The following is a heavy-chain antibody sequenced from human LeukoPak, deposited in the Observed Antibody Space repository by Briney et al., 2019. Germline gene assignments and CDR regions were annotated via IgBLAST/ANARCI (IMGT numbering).Heavy chain of an antibody. CDR3: AKDVALAGTGGGFDV. V-gene: IGHV3-23*01. CDR1: GFTFTTYA. D-gene: IGHD6-19*01. CDR2: IRGGGDKA. Sequence: GGSLRLSCAASGFTFTTYAINWVRQAPGKGLKWVSGIRGGGDKAYYAESVNGRFTISRDNSKNTVSLQMSGLRAEDTALYYCAKDVALAGTGGGFDVWGQGTRVAVSS. J-gene: IGHJ3*01.